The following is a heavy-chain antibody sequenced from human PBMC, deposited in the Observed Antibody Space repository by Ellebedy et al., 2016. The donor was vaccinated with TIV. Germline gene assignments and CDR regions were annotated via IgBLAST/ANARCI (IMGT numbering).Heavy chain of an antibody. J-gene: IGHJ4*02. CDR3: ASDPDDKDFDF. V-gene: IGHV4-38-2*02. CDR1: GHSVSHDYY. CDR2: VRLGATT. Sequence: MPSETLSLTCTVAGHSVSHDYYWGWIRQPPGKGLEWIASVRLGATTYHNPSLKSRVTISIDTSRNLFSLNLRSVTATDTAIYYCASDPDDKDFDFWGRGTLVTVSS. D-gene: IGHD1-14*01.